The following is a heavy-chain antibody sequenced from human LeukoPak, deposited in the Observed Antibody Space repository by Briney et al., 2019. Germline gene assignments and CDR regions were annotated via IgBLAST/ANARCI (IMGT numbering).Heavy chain of an antibody. CDR3: ARLVPETASLDY. D-gene: IGHD6-6*01. CDR2: IYYSGST. CDR1: GGSLSSYY. V-gene: IGHV4-59*08. J-gene: IGHJ4*02. Sequence: SETLSLTCTVSGGSLSSYYWSWIRQPPGKGLEWIGYIYYSGSTNYNPSLKSRVSTSVDTSKKQFSLKLSSVTAADTAVYYCARLVPETASLDYWGQGTLVTVSS.